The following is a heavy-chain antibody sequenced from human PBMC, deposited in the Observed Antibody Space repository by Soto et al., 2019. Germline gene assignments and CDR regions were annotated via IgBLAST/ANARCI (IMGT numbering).Heavy chain of an antibody. V-gene: IGHV4-34*10. CDR3: ARDRSGYDYGHYYYYGMDV. CDR1: GGSVNGYY. D-gene: IGHD5-12*01. CDR2: INHTGGT. J-gene: IGHJ6*02. Sequence: PSETLSLTCAVYGGSVNGYYWNWIRQPPGKGLEWIGEINHTGGTHYNPSLKSRVTMSVDTSKNQFSLKLSSVTAADTAVYYCARDRSGYDYGHYYYYGMDVWGQGTTVTVSS.